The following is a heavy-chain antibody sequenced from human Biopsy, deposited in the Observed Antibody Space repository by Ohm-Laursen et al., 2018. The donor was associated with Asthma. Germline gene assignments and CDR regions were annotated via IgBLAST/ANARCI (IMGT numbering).Heavy chain of an antibody. CDR3: ANYGDGSS. V-gene: IGHV4-4*02. J-gene: IGHJ4*02. D-gene: IGHD4-17*01. CDR2: IYHSGST. CDR1: GVSLSSTNW. Sequence: TLSLTCAVSGVSLSSTNWWSWVRQPPGKGLEWIGEIYHSGSTTYNPSLQSRVSISVDKSKNQFSLKVRSVTAADTAVYYCANYGDGSSWGQGTLVTVSS.